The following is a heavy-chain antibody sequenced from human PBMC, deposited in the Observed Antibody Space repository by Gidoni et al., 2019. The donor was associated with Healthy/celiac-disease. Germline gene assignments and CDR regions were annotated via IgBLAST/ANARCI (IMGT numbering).Heavy chain of an antibody. J-gene: IGHJ6*02. CDR1: GYTFTRYA. D-gene: IGHD1-26*01. V-gene: IGHV7-4-1*01. Sequence: QVQLVPSGSELKTPGASVTVSCTASGYTFTRYAMNWVRQAPGQGLEWMGWINTNTVNPTYAQGFTGRCVFSVDTSVSPADLQIRSLKAEDTAVYYCARAIVGATKEDYYYGMDVWGHGTTVTVSS. CDR3: ARAIVGATKEDYYYGMDV. CDR2: INTNTVNP.